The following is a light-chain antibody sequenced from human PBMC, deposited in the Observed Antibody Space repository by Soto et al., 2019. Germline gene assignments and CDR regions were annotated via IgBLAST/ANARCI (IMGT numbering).Light chain of an antibody. CDR2: GNT. CDR3: QTYDSSLSGSYV. V-gene: IGLV1-40*01. CDR1: SSDIGGGYY. Sequence: QSVLTQPPSVSGAPGQRVTISCTGSSSDIGGGYYVHWYQQLPGKAPKLLISGNTNRPSGVPDRFSGSKSGTSASLAITGLQAEDEADYYCQTYDSSLSGSYVFGTGTKVTVL. J-gene: IGLJ1*01.